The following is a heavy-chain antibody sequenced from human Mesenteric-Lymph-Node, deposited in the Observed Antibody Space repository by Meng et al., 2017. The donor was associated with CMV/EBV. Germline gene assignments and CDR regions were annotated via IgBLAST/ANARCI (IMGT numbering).Heavy chain of an antibody. D-gene: IGHD3-9*01. CDR1: GYTFTSYY. J-gene: IGHJ3*02. Sequence: ASVKVSCKASGYTFTSYYMHGVRQAPGQGLEWMGIINPSGGSTSYAQKFQGRVTMTRDTSKNQFSLKLSSVTAADTAVYYCARDRRVLRYFDWLPISAHDAFDIWGQGTMVTVSS. CDR3: ARDRRVLRYFDWLPISAHDAFDI. CDR2: INPSGGST. V-gene: IGHV1-46*01.